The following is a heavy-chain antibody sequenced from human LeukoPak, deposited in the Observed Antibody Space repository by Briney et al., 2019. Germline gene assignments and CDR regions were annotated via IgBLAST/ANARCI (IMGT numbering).Heavy chain of an antibody. V-gene: IGHV3-48*03. D-gene: IGHD6-19*01. Sequence: QPGGSLRLSCAASGFTFSTYEMHWVRQAPGKGLEWVSDISSSGSTVYYADSVKGRFTTSRDNAKNFLYLQMHSLRAEDTAVYCCSLPAVASPQDYWGQGTLVTVSS. CDR1: GFTFSTYE. CDR2: ISSSGSTV. J-gene: IGHJ4*02. CDR3: SLPAVASPQDY.